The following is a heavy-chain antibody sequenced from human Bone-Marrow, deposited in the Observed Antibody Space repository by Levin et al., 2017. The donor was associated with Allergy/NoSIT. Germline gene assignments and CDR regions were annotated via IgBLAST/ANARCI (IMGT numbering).Heavy chain of an antibody. CDR3: ARADIGGRFGDPLLLYYYYYYGMDV. Sequence: ASVKVSCKASGGTFSSYAISWVRQAPGQGLEWMGGIIPIFGTANYAQKFQGRVTITADKSTSTAYMELSSLRSEDTAVYYCARADIGGRFGDPLLLYYYYYYGMDVWGQGTTVTVSS. J-gene: IGHJ6*02. V-gene: IGHV1-69*06. CDR1: GGTFSSYA. CDR2: IIPIFGTA. D-gene: IGHD3-10*01.